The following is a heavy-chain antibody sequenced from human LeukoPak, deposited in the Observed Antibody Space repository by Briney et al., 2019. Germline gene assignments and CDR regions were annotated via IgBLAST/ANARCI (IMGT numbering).Heavy chain of an antibody. CDR1: GFTFNSNA. CDR3: AKGPRYSYGYGY. J-gene: IGHJ4*02. CDR2: ISGSGGST. V-gene: IGHV3-23*01. D-gene: IGHD5-18*01. Sequence: EGSLRLSCAASGFTFNSNAMSRVRQAPGKGLEWVSAISGSGGSTYYADSVKGRFTISRDNSKNTLYLQMNSLRAEDTAVYYCAKGPRYSYGYGYWGQGTLVTVSS.